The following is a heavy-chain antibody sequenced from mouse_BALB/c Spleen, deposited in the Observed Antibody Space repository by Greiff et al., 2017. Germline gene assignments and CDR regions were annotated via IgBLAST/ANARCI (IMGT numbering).Heavy chain of an antibody. CDR2: ISSGGGST. CDR1: GFAFSSYD. CDR3: ARQYYRSPGAMDY. V-gene: IGHV5-12-1*01. Sequence: QVVESGGGLVKPGGSLKLSCAASGFAFSSYDMSWVRQTPEKRLEWVAYISSGGGSTYYPDTVKGRFTISRDNAKNTLYLQMSSLKSEDTAMYYCARQYYRSPGAMDYWGQGTSVTVSS. J-gene: IGHJ4*01. D-gene: IGHD2-14*01.